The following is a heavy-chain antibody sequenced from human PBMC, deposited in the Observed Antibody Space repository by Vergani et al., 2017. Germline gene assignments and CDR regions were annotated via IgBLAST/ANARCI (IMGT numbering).Heavy chain of an antibody. CDR3: AKDIRGSGSYSYFDY. J-gene: IGHJ4*02. D-gene: IGHD3-10*01. Sequence: EVQLVESGGVVVQPGGSLRLSCAASGFTFDDYAMHWVRQAPGKGLEWVSLISWDGGSTYYADSVKGRFTISRDNSKNSLYLQMNSLRAEDTALYYCAKDIRGSGSYSYFDYWGQGTLVTVSS. CDR2: ISWDGGST. CDR1: GFTFDDYA. V-gene: IGHV3-43D*03.